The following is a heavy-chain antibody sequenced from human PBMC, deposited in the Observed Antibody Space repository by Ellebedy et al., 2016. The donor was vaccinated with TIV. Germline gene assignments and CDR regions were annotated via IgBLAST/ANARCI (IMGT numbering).Heavy chain of an antibody. D-gene: IGHD4-17*01. V-gene: IGHV2-5*02. CDR2: IYWDDDK. J-gene: IGHJ1*01. CDR1: GFSLSTGGVG. CDR3: AHWLYDYERRRRDGAGNAEHFRH. Sequence: SGPTLVKPTQTLTLTCTFSGFSLSTGGVGVGWIRQPPVKALEWLATIYWDDDKRYSPSLNNRLTIPKDTSRNQVVLTMANMDPVDTATYYCAHWLYDYERRRRDGAGNAEHFRHWGQGTVVTVSS.